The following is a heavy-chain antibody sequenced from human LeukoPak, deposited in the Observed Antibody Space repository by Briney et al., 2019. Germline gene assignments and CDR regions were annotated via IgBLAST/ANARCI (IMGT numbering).Heavy chain of an antibody. J-gene: IGHJ4*02. V-gene: IGHV1-69*13. CDR3: ARELHYYGSGSYP. Sequence: ASVKVSCKASGYTFTSYGISWVRQAPGQGLEWMGGIIPIFGTANYAQKFQGRVTITADESTSTAYMELSSLRSEDTAVYYCARELHYYGSGSYPWGQGTLVTVSS. CDR2: IIPIFGTA. CDR1: GYTFTSYG. D-gene: IGHD3-10*01.